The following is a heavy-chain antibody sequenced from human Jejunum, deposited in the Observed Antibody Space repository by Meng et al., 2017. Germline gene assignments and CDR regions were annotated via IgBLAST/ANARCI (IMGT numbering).Heavy chain of an antibody. CDR1: GFTFTSYS. V-gene: IGHV3-30*04. CDR2: ISSDGSLR. Sequence: SLKISCAASGFTFTSYSMHWVRQAPGQGLDWLAVISSDGSLRYYADSVKGRFTITRDNFKNTLFLQMNSLRDEDTALYYCARETRLTTKGIEHWGQGTLVTVSS. CDR3: ARETRLTTKGIEH. D-gene: IGHD4-11*01. J-gene: IGHJ4*02.